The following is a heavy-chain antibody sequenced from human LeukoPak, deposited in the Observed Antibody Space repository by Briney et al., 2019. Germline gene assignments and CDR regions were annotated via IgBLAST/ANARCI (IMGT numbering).Heavy chain of an antibody. CDR1: GYTLTEIS. CDR2: FNPEDAET. V-gene: IGHV1-24*01. J-gene: IGHJ4*02. CDR3: ATEIVGYGDVHYFDS. Sequence: GASLKDFCKVSGYTLTEISLHCVRQALGEGLEWMGGFNPEDAETIYARSFQGRLTVTEDTSTDTAYMELSSLRSEDTAMYYCATEIVGYGDVHYFDSWGQGTLVTVSS. D-gene: IGHD4-17*01.